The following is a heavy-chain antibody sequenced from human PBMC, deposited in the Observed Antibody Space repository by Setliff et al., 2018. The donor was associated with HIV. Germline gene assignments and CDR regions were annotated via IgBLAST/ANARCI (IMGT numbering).Heavy chain of an antibody. D-gene: IGHD3-22*01. V-gene: IGHV1-18*04. CDR2: ISASSVNT. J-gene: IGHJ4*02. CDR1: GYTFRDFY. CDR3: ARGEDYYESSGHWGHYFEY. Sequence: ASVKVSCKTSGYTFRDFYMHWVRQAPGQGLEWVGSISASSVNTNYTQGRVTMTTDISTNTAYMDLRRLRYDDTAVYYCARGEDYYESSGHWGHYFEYWGQGAPVTVSS.